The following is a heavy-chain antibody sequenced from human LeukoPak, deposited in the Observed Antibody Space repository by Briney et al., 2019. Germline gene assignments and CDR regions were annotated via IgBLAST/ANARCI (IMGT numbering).Heavy chain of an antibody. CDR3: ARGSAAYYYDSGYWFDP. Sequence: PQTLSLTCTVSGGSISSGGYYWSWIRQHPGKGLEWIGYIYYSGSTYYNPSLKSRVTISVDTSKNQFSLKLSSVTAADTAVYYCARGSAAYYYDSGYWFDPWGQGTLVTVSS. V-gene: IGHV4-31*03. CDR1: GGSISSGGYY. J-gene: IGHJ5*02. D-gene: IGHD3-22*01. CDR2: IYYSGST.